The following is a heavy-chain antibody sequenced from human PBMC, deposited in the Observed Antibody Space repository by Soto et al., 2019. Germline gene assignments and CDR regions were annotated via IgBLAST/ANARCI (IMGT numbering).Heavy chain of an antibody. CDR1: GFSLTTSGLG. CDR3: AHNTFRGDFDN. V-gene: IGHV2-5*02. CDR2: IYWDDTK. J-gene: IGHJ4*02. D-gene: IGHD6-25*01. Sequence: QITLKEAGPTLVKPTQTLTLTCTFSGFSLTTSGLGVGWVRQSPGKALECLALIYWDDTKHYNPSLQSRLTIAQDTSKNQVVLTRTNMDPVDTGTYYCAHNTFRGDFDNWGLGTLVTVSS.